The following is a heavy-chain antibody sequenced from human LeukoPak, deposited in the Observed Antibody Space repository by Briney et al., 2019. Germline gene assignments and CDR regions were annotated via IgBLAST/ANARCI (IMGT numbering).Heavy chain of an antibody. Sequence: SVKVSCKASGGTFSSYAISWVRQAPGQGLEWMGGIIPIFGTANYAQKFQGRVTITADESTSTAYMELSSLRSEDTAVYYCARGASNIVVVVAATTDAFDIWGQGTMVTVSS. D-gene: IGHD2-15*01. J-gene: IGHJ3*02. CDR2: IIPIFGTA. CDR3: ARGASNIVVVVAATTDAFDI. V-gene: IGHV1-69*13. CDR1: GGTFSSYA.